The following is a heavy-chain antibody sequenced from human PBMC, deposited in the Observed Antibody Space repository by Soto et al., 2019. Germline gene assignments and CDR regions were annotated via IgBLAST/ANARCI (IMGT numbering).Heavy chain of an antibody. Sequence: GSGPTLVNPTQTLTLTCTFSGFSLSTSEMCVSWIRQPPGKALEWLARIDWDDDKYYSTSLKTRLTISKDTSKSQVVLTMTNMDPVDTATYYCIQSRCGGDCLQSYASYYYYGMDVWGQGTTVTVSS. V-gene: IGHV2-70*12. CDR1: GFSLSTSEMC. CDR2: IDWDDDK. J-gene: IGHJ6*02. D-gene: IGHD2-21*02. CDR3: IQSRCGGDCLQSYASYYYYGMDV.